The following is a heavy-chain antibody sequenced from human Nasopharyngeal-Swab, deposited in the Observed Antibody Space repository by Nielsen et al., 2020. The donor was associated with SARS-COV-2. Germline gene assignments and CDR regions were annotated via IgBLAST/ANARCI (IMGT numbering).Heavy chain of an antibody. CDR3: ARDAAGYCSSTSCYAGTGMDV. D-gene: IGHD2-2*01. J-gene: IGHJ6*02. Sequence: RQAPGKGLEWIGYIYYSGSTYCNPSLKSRVTISVDTSKNQFSLKLSSVTAADTAVYYCARDAAGYCSSTSCYAGTGMDVWGQGTTVTVSS. CDR2: IYYSGST. V-gene: IGHV4-30-4*01.